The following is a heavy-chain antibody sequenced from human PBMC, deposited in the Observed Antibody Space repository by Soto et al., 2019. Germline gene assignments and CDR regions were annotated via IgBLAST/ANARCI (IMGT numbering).Heavy chain of an antibody. V-gene: IGHV3-23*01. CDR3: ARDGYSGFDLGY. D-gene: IGHD5-12*01. CDR1: GFTFSSYA. Sequence: GGSLRLSCAASGFTFSSYAMSWVRQAPGKGLEWVSAISGSGGSTYYADSVKGRFTISRDNSKNTLYLQMNSLRAEDTAVYYCARDGYSGFDLGYWGQGTLVTVSS. J-gene: IGHJ4*02. CDR2: ISGSGGST.